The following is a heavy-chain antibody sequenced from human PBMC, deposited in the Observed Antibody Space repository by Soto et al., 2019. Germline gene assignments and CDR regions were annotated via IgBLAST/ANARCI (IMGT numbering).Heavy chain of an antibody. V-gene: IGHV1-18*01. Sequence: QVQLVQSGAEVKKPGASVKVSCKASGYSFTSHGISWVRQAPGQGLEWKGWVSDSNGDTNYAQKFQGRVTVTTDTXXXXXXXXXXXXXXXXXXXXXXXXXXXXXXIDYYHDMDVWGKGTTVTVSS. CDR1: GYSFTSHG. J-gene: IGHJ6*03. CDR3: XXXXXXXXIDYYHDMDV. CDR2: VSDSNGDT.